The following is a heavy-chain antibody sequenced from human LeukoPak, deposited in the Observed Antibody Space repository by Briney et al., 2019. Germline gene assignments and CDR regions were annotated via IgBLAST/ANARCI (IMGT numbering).Heavy chain of an antibody. V-gene: IGHV3-74*01. D-gene: IGHD3-16*02. J-gene: IGHJ5*02. CDR2: INSDGYSI. Sequence: SGGSLRLSCAASGFTFSGYWMRWVRQAPGRGLVWVSRINSDGYSISYADSVKGRFTISRDNAKHTLYLQMNSLRAEDTAVYYCASQVYNPYDYVWGSYRPAGGSWGQGTLVTVSS. CDR3: ASQVYNPYDYVWGSYRPAGGS. CDR1: GFTFSGYW.